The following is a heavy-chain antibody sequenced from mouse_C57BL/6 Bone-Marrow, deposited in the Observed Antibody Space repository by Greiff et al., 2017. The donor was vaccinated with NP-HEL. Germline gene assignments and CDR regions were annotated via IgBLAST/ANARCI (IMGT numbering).Heavy chain of an antibody. V-gene: IGHV3-6*01. CDR1: GYSITSGYY. CDR3: AREGTAMDH. D-gene: IGHD2-14*01. J-gene: IGHJ4*01. CDR2: ISYDGSN. Sequence: ESGPGLVKPSQSLSLTCSVTGYSITSGYYWNWIRQFPGNKLEWMGYISYDGSNNYNPSLKNRISITRDTSKNQFFLKLNSVTTEDTATYYCAREGTAMDHWGQGTSVTVSS.